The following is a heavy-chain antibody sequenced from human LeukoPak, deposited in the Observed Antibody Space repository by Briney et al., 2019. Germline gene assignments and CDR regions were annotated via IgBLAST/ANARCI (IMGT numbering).Heavy chain of an antibody. CDR1: GGSISSGSYY. CDR3: AREVRGSSGWYGKYYFDY. CDR2: IYTSGST. Sequence: TSETLSLTCTVSGGSISSGSYYWSWIRQPAGKGLEWIGRIYTSGSTNYNPSLKSRFTISVDTSKNQFSLKLSSVTAADTAVYYCAREVRGSSGWYGKYYFDYWGQGTLVTVSS. V-gene: IGHV4-61*02. D-gene: IGHD6-19*01. J-gene: IGHJ4*02.